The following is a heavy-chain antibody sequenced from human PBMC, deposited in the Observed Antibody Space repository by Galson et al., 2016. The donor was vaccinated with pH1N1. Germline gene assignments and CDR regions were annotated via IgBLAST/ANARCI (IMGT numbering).Heavy chain of an antibody. D-gene: IGHD3-3*01. Sequence: SVKVSCKASGYTFTDYYIHWVRQAPGQGLEWMGRINPNSGATNYAQKFQGRVTMTRDMSTSTAYMELTTLRSEDTAVYYCAADTLFLAYPKRRYYYYAMDVWGQGTTVTVSS. J-gene: IGHJ6*02. V-gene: IGHV1-2*06. CDR2: INPNSGAT. CDR3: AADTLFLAYPKRRYYYYAMDV. CDR1: GYTFTDYY.